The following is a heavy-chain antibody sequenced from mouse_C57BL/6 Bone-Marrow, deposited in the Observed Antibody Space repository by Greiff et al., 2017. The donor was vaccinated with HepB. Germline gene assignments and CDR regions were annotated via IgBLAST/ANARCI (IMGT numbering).Heavy chain of an antibody. V-gene: IGHV1-55*01. CDR2: IYPGSGST. CDR3: ARWIYYDYDGFAY. Sequence: VQLQQSGAELVKPGASVKMSCKASGYTFTSYWITWVKQRPGQGLEWIGDIYPGSGSTNYNEKFKSKATLTVDTSSSTAYMQLSSLTSEDSAVYYCARWIYYDYDGFAYWGQGTLVTVSA. CDR1: GYTFTSYW. J-gene: IGHJ3*01. D-gene: IGHD2-4*01.